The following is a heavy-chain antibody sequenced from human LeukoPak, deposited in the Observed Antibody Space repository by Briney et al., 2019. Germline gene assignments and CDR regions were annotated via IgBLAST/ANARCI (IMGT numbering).Heavy chain of an antibody. Sequence: PSETLSLTCAVSGYSISSGYYWGWIRQPPGKGLEWIGSIYHSGSTYYNPSLKSRVTISVDTSKNQSSLKLSSVTAADTAVYYCARMTSRNMDVWGKGTTVTVSS. CDR2: IYHSGST. CDR3: ARMTSRNMDV. J-gene: IGHJ6*03. V-gene: IGHV4-38-2*01. CDR1: GYSISSGYY.